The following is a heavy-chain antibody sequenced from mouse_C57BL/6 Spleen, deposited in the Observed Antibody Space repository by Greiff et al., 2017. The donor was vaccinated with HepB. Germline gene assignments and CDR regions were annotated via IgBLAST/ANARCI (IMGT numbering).Heavy chain of an antibody. D-gene: IGHD2-2*01. CDR1: GYTFTSYC. V-gene: IGHV1-55*01. Sequence: VQLQESGAELVKPGASVKMSCKASGYTFTSYCITWVKQRPGQGLGWIGDIYPGSGSTNYNETFKSKSSLTVDTSSSTAYMQLSSLTSEDSAVYYCARGLRLYAMDYWGQGTSVTVSS. J-gene: IGHJ4*01. CDR3: ARGLRLYAMDY. CDR2: IYPGSGST.